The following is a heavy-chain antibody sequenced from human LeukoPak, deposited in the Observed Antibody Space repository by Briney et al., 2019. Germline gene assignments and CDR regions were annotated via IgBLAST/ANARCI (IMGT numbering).Heavy chain of an antibody. V-gene: IGHV3-33*06. Sequence: GGSLRLSCAASGFTFSSYGMHWVRQAPGKGLEWVAVIWYDGSNKYYADSVKGRFTISRDNSKNTLYLQMNSLRAEDTAVYYCAKGSSSWHHRDRYYFDYWGQGTLVTVSS. D-gene: IGHD6-13*01. CDR1: GFTFSSYG. CDR2: IWYDGSNK. CDR3: AKGSSSWHHRDRYYFDY. J-gene: IGHJ4*02.